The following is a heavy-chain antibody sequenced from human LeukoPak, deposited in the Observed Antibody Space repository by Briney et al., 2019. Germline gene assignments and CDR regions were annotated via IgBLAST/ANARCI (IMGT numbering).Heavy chain of an antibody. D-gene: IGHD3-10*01. V-gene: IGHV3-23*01. J-gene: IGHJ4*02. CDR1: GFTFSSYA. CDR2: ISGSGGGT. Sequence: GGSLRLSCAASGFTFSSYAMTWVRQAPGEGLEWVSAISGSGGGTYYADSVKGRFTISRDNSKNTLYLQMNSLRAEDTAVYYCAKDHIWRFTMVRGVTFDYWGQGTLVTVSS. CDR3: AKDHIWRFTMVRGVTFDY.